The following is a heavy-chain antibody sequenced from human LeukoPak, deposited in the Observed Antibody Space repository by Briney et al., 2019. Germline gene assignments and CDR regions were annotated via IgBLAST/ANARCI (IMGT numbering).Heavy chain of an antibody. D-gene: IGHD6-13*01. J-gene: IGHJ4*02. CDR2: FSGGGGST. CDR1: GFTFSSYA. CDR3: AKSRRHDYSRTDFDY. V-gene: IGHV3-23*01. Sequence: GGSLRLSCAASGFTFSSYAMNWVRQAPGKGPKWVSGFSGGGGSTYYADSVKGRFTISRDNSKNTLYLQMNTLRAEDTAVYYCAKSRRHDYSRTDFDYWGQGTLVTVSS.